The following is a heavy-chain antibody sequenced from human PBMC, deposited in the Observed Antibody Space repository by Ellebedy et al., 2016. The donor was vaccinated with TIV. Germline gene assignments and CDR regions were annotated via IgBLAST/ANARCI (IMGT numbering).Heavy chain of an antibody. CDR1: GGSISSSSYY. CDR2: IYYSGST. V-gene: IGHV4-39*01. Sequence: MPSETLSLTCTVSGGSISSSSYYWGWIRQPPGKGLEWIGSIYYSGSTYYNPSLKSRVTISVDTSKNQFSLKLSSVTAADTAVYYCARAYSSGWYVTDYWGQGTQVTVSS. CDR3: ARAYSSGWYVTDY. D-gene: IGHD6-19*01. J-gene: IGHJ4*02.